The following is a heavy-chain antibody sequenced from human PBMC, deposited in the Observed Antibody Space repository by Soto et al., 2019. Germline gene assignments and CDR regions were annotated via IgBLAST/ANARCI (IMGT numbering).Heavy chain of an antibody. J-gene: IGHJ4*02. CDR3: AREPEGLDY. CDR1: GFTFRSYW. V-gene: IGHV3-7*01. CDR2: IKQDGSEK. Sequence: EVQLVESGGGLVQSGGSLRLSCAASGFTFRSYWMSWVRQAPGKGLEWVANIKQDGSEKYYVDSVKGRFTISRDNAKKSLLLQMNSLRVEDTAVYYCAREPEGLDYWGQGTLVTVSS.